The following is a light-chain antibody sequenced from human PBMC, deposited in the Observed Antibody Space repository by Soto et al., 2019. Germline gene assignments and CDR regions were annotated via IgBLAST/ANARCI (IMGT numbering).Light chain of an antibody. CDR2: DVS. V-gene: IGLV2-14*01. CDR3: SSYTSSSIPYV. J-gene: IGLJ1*01. CDR1: NSDVGGYNF. Sequence: QSVLTQPASVSGSPGQSITISCTGTNSDVGGYNFVSWYQQHPGKAPKLMIYDVSNRPSGVSNRFSGSKSGNTASLNISGLQAEDEADYYCSSYTSSSIPYVFGIVTKVTVL.